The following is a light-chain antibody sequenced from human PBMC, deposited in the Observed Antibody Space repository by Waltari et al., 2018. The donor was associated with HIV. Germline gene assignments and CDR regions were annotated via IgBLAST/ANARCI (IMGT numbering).Light chain of an antibody. CDR1: RIGWPY. V-gene: IGLV3-1*01. Sequence: SFELAQPPSVSVSPGQTASLPCSGDRIGWPYINWYFHQSGRAPVLVIYQNDKRPSGIAERFSGSKSGNTASLTISGAQAMDEGDYYCQAWDSTNVIFGGGTKLTVL. J-gene: IGLJ2*01. CDR2: QND. CDR3: QAWDSTNVI.